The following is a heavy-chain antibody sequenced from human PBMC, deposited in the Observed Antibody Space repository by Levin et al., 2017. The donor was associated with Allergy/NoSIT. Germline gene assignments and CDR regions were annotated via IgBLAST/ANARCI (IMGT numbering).Heavy chain of an antibody. CDR3: AKDRRGGPPRYHDY. CDR1: GFTFHHYG. V-gene: IGHV3-23*01. J-gene: IGHJ4*02. CDR2: ITDSGDST. D-gene: IGHD1-26*01. Sequence: PGGSLRLSCAASGFTFHHYGMNWVRQAPGKGLEWVSAITDSGDSTYYADSVRGRFTISRDNSKNTLYLQMNTLRADDTALYYCAKDRRGGPPRYHDYWGQGTLVSVSS.